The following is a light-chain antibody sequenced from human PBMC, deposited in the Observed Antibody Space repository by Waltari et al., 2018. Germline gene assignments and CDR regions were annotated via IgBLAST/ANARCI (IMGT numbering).Light chain of an antibody. Sequence: EIVLTQSPGTLSLSPGERATLSCRASQSISKYLAWYQQKPGQAPRLLIYHASSSAAGIPDRVSGSGSGTDFSLTISRLEPEDFAVYYCQHYESLPVTFGQGTKVEIK. J-gene: IGKJ1*01. V-gene: IGKV3-20*01. CDR3: QHYESLPVT. CDR1: QSISKY. CDR2: HAS.